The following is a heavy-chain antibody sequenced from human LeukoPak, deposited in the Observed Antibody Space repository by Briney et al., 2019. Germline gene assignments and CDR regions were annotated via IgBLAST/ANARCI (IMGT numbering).Heavy chain of an antibody. CDR2: ISYDGSNK. CDR1: GFTFNIYW. Sequence: PGGSLRLSCAASGFTFNIYWMHWVRQAPGKGLEWVAVISYDGSNKYYADSVKGRFTISRDNSKNTLYLQMNSLRAEDTAVYYFARGTSEWELLYPAGHDYWGQGTLVTVSS. J-gene: IGHJ4*02. CDR3: ARGTSEWELLYPAGHDY. V-gene: IGHV3-30-3*01. D-gene: IGHD1-26*01.